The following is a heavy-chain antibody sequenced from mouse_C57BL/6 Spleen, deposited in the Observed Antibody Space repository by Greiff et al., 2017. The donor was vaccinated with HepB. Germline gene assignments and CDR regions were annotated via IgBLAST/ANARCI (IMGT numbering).Heavy chain of an antibody. CDR2: FYPGSGSI. CDR1: GYTFTEYT. V-gene: IGHV1-62-2*01. J-gene: IGHJ1*03. Sequence: QVQLQQSGAELVKPGASVKLSCKASGYTFTEYTIHWVKQRSGQGLEWIGWFYPGSGSIKYNEKFKDKATLTEEKSSSTVYMELSRLKSEDSAVYFCARHEDRVITTNWYFDVWGTGTTVTVSS. D-gene: IGHD1-1*01. CDR3: ARHEDRVITTNWYFDV.